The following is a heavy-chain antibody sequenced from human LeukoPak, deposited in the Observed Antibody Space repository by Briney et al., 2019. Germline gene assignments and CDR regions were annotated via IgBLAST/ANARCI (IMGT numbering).Heavy chain of an antibody. V-gene: IGHV3-30*18. CDR3: AKDDLGSSGYYDY. CDR1: GFTFSSYG. CDR2: ISYDGSNK. Sequence: PGRSLRLSCAASGFTFSSYGMHWVRQAPGKGLEWVAVISYDGSNKYYADSVKGRFTISRDNSKNTLYLQMNSLRAEDTAVYYCAKDDLGSSGYYDYWGQGTLVTVSS. D-gene: IGHD3-22*01. J-gene: IGHJ4*02.